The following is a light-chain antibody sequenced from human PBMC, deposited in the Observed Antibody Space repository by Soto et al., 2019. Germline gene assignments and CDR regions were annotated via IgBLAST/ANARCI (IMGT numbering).Light chain of an antibody. J-gene: IGKJ4*01. CDR1: QSISSNY. CDR3: QHYVSILLT. V-gene: IGKV3-20*01. CDR2: GAS. Sequence: EIVLTQSPGTLSLSPGERATLSCRASQSISSNYLAWYQQKPGQAPRLLIYGASSRATGIPERFSGSGSGTDFTLTISRLEPEDFAVYYCQHYVSILLTFGGGTKVEIK.